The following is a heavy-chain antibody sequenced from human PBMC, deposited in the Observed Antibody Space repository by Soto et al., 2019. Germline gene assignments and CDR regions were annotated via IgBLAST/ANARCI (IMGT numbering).Heavy chain of an antibody. CDR2: IWYDGSKT. J-gene: IGHJ4*02. D-gene: IGHD5-12*01. V-gene: IGHV3-33*01. CDR1: GFTFSNYG. CDR3: ARDLGSTNYYFDY. Sequence: GGSLSLSCAASGFTFSNYGFHWVRQAPGKGLEWVAVIWYDGSKTYYVESVKGRFTISRDNSKNTLYLQMNSLRVEDTAVYRCARDLGSTNYYFDYWGLGTLVTVSS.